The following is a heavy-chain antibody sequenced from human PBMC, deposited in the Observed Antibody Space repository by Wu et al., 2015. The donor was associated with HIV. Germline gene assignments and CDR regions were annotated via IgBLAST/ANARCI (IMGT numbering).Heavy chain of an antibody. CDR1: GDGFRGYA. D-gene: IGHD6-19*01. CDR2: INPLFQTT. J-gene: IGHJ6*02. CDR3: ARNTDSVATSLYSLGV. Sequence: QVQLVQFGAEVKKPGSSVKVICKASGDGFRGYAISWVRQAPGQGLEWMGGINPLFQTTKHAQKFQGRLRITTDESKTTAYLEPNSLKSEDTAVYYCARNTDSVATSLYSLGVWGPGTTVIVSS. V-gene: IGHV1-69*05.